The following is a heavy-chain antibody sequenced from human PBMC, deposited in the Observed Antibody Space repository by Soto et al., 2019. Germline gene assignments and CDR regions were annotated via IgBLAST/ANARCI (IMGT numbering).Heavy chain of an antibody. CDR2: MSFDGSNK. Sequence: QVQLVESGGGVVQPGRSLRLSCAASGFTFRSYGMHWVSQAPGKGLEWVALMSFDGSNKYYADSVRGRFTISSDNSKSTLYLQMDILRPEDTAVYYCAKEFGWELQLSHPYYNSGMDVWGQGSTVNVSS. J-gene: IGHJ6*02. CDR3: AKEFGWELQLSHPYYNSGMDV. D-gene: IGHD3-10*01. V-gene: IGHV3-30*18. CDR1: GFTFRSYG.